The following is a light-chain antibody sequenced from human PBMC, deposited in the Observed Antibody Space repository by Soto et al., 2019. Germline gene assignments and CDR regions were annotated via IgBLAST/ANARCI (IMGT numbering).Light chain of an antibody. Sequence: EIVLTQSPGTLSLSPGERVTLSCRASQSVYNNYLAWYQQRPGQAPRTLIYGASSRATGIPDRFSGSGSGTDFTLSISGLEPEDSAVYYCQQYGNSRTFGGGTKVEIK. V-gene: IGKV3-20*01. CDR2: GAS. CDR1: QSVYNNY. CDR3: QQYGNSRT. J-gene: IGKJ4*01.